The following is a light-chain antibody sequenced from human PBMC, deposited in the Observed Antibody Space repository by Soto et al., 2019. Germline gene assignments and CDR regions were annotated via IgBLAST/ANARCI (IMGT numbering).Light chain of an antibody. CDR3: QQYDDSPLT. CDR2: GAS. Sequence: EIVLTQSPGTLSLSPGERATLSCRASQSVSSSYLAWYQQKPGQAPRLLIYGASNRATGVPDRFSGGGSATDFTLTISRLEPEDFAVYYCQQYDDSPLTFGGGTKVDIK. CDR1: QSVSSSY. V-gene: IGKV3-20*01. J-gene: IGKJ4*01.